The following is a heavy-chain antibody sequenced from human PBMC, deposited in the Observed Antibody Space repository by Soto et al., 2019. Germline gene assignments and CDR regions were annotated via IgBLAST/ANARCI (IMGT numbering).Heavy chain of an antibody. J-gene: IGHJ3*02. Sequence: WIRQPPGKGLDWIGEINHSGSPNYSPSFAGQVTISVDKSIPTAYLHWSSLEASDSAVYYCARQGDMAATPADAFDIWGQGTLVTVSS. CDR3: ARQGDMAATPADAFDI. CDR2: INHSGSP. D-gene: IGHD6-19*01. V-gene: IGHV4-34*01.